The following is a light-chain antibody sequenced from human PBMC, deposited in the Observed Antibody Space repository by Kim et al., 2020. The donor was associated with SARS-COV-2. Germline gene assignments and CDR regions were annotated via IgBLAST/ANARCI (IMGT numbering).Light chain of an antibody. CDR2: EVT. V-gene: IGLV2-18*02. Sequence: QSALTQPPSVSGSPGQTVTISCTGTSSDVGSYNRVSWYHQPPGTAPKLIIYEVTNRPSGVPHRFSGSKSGNTASLTISGLQAEDESDYYCSSQTNTGTWVFGGATKLTVL. CDR3: SSQTNTGTWV. J-gene: IGLJ3*02. CDR1: SSDVGSYNR.